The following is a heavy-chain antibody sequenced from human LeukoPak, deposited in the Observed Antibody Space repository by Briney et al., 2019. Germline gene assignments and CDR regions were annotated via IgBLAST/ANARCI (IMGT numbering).Heavy chain of an antibody. V-gene: IGHV3-33*01. Sequence: GGSLRLFCAASGFTFSSYGMHWVRQAPGKGLEWVAVIWYDGSNKYYADSVKGRFTISRDNSKNTLYLQMNSLRAEDTAVYYCARGRPRPTYYYDSSRPDYWGQGTLVTVSS. J-gene: IGHJ4*02. CDR3: ARGRPRPTYYYDSSRPDY. CDR1: GFTFSSYG. CDR2: IWYDGSNK. D-gene: IGHD3-22*01.